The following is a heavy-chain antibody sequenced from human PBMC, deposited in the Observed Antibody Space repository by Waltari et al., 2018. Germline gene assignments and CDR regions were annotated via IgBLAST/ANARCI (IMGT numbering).Heavy chain of an antibody. V-gene: IGHV4-34*01. Sequence: QVQLQQWGAGLLKPSETLSLTCAVYGGSCSGYYCSWIRQPPGKGLEWIGEINHSGSTNYNPSLKSRVTISVDTSKNQFSLKLSSVTAADTAVYYCARGYKTPLYGRFDPWGQGTLVTVSS. CDR2: INHSGST. CDR3: ARGYKTPLYGRFDP. CDR1: GGSCSGYY. J-gene: IGHJ5*02. D-gene: IGHD4-17*01.